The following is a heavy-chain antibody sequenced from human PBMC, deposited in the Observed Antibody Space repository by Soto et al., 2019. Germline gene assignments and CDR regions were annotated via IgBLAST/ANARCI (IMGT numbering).Heavy chain of an antibody. D-gene: IGHD6-19*01. J-gene: IGHJ6*02. CDR1: GGPFSSFA. CDR3: ARDHSSGWSDYSYYGMDA. V-gene: IGHV1-69*01. Sequence: QVLLVQSGAEVKKPGSSVKVSCKASGGPFSSFAVSWVRQAPGQGLEWMGGIIPMFGAPKYAQKFQGRITITADESTNTAYMELSSLRSEDTAMYYCARDHSSGWSDYSYYGMDAWGQGTTVTVSS. CDR2: IIPMFGAP.